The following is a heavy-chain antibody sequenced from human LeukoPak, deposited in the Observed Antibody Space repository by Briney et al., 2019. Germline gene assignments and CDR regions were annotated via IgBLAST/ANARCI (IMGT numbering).Heavy chain of an antibody. CDR1: GGSISSSTYY. D-gene: IGHD3-22*01. CDR2: LSYSGTT. Sequence: SETLSLTCTVSGGSISSSTYYWGWIRQPPGRGLEWIGSLSYSGTTYYNPSLKSRVTISVDTSKNQFSLKLSSVTAADTAVYYCARATFDSRGYYYEGEYWGQGTLVTVSS. J-gene: IGHJ4*02. V-gene: IGHV4-39*07. CDR3: ARATFDSRGYYYEGEY.